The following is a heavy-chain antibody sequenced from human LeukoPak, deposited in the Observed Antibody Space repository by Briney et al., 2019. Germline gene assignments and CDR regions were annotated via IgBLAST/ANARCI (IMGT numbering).Heavy chain of an antibody. J-gene: IGHJ6*03. CDR2: IYSGGST. CDR3: ARARFLEWFFSDYYYMDV. D-gene: IGHD3-3*01. V-gene: IGHV3-53*05. CDR1: GFTVSSNY. Sequence: GGSLRLSCAASGFTVSSNYMSWVRQAPGKGLEWVSVIYSGGSTYYADSVKGRFTISRDNSKNTLYLQMNSLRAEDTAVYYCARARFLEWFFSDYYYMDVWGKGTTVTVSS.